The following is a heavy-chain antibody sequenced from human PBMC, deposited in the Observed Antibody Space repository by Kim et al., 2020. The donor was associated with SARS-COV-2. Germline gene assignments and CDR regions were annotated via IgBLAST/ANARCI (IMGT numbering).Heavy chain of an antibody. Sequence: GGSLRLSCVASGFTFSKSRMSWVRQAPGKALEWVANINRDGSAEYYLGSVKGRFVISRDNAKNSLSLKMTNLRPEDTAVYYCAREGGADFSSTPNPWAPG. CDR2: INRDGSAE. D-gene: IGHD4-17*01. V-gene: IGHV3-7*01. CDR1: GFTFSKSR. CDR3: AREGGADFSSTPNP. J-gene: IGHJ5*02.